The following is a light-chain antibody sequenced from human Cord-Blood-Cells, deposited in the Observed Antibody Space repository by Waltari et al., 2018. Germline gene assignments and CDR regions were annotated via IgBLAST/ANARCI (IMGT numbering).Light chain of an antibody. CDR1: QGISNE. Sequence: DTQMPQSPSSLSASAGDRVTLTCRAIQGISNEFAWYQQKPGKVPNLLIYAASTLQSGVPSRFSCSGSGTDFTRTISILQPEDVATYYCQKYNSAPLTVGGWTKVEIK. V-gene: IGKV1-27*01. CDR3: QKYNSAPLT. J-gene: IGKJ4*01. CDR2: AAS.